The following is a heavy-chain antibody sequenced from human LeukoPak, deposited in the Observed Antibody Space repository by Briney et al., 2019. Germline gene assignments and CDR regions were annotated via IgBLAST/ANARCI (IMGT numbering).Heavy chain of an antibody. CDR1: GFTFSSYG. CDR3: ARDRYCSGGSCSSAADC. V-gene: IGHV3-33*01. J-gene: IGHJ4*02. Sequence: PGGSLRLSCAASGFTFSSYGMHWVRQTPGKGLEWVAVIWYDGNNKYYADSVKGRFSISRDNSKNTLCLQMNSLRAEDTAVYYCARDRYCSGGSCSSAADCWGQGTLVTVSS. D-gene: IGHD2-15*01. CDR2: IWYDGNNK.